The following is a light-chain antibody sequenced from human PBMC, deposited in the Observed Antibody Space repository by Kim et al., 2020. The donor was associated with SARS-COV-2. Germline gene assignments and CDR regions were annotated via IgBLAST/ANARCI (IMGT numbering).Light chain of an antibody. CDR3: QQYNYWPPLT. V-gene: IGKV3-15*01. Sequence: EIVMTQSPATLFVSPGERATLSCRASQSVSGNLAWYQQKPGQAPRLLIYGASTRATGIPARFSGSGSGTEFTLTTSNLQSEDFAVYYCQQYNYWPPLTFGGGTKVDIK. CDR2: GAS. J-gene: IGKJ4*01. CDR1: QSVSGN.